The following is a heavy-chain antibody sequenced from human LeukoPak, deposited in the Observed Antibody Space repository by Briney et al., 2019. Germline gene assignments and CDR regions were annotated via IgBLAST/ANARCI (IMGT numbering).Heavy chain of an antibody. CDR3: ASGRQLGY. J-gene: IGHJ4*02. CDR2: IKEDGSEK. D-gene: IGHD6-13*01. V-gene: IGHV3-7*01. CDR1: GFTFSNYW. Sequence: GGSLSLSCAASGFTFSNYWMSWVRQAPGKGLEWVANIKEDGSEKYYVDSVKGRFTISRDNARNSLYLQMNSLRAEDTAVYYRASGRQLGYWGQGPLVTVSS.